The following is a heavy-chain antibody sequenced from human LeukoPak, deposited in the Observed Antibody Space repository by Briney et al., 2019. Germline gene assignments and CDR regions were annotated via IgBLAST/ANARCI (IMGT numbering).Heavy chain of an antibody. CDR3: ARRPGN. J-gene: IGHJ4*02. V-gene: IGHV3-23*03. D-gene: IGHD1-14*01. Sequence: PGGSLRLSCVASGITFSTYAMSWVRQAPGKGLEWVSLIYSGGAIRYADSVKGRFTISRDSSKNTLFLQMNDLTVEDTARYYCARRPGNWGQGILVTVSS. CDR2: IYSGGAI. CDR1: GITFSTYA.